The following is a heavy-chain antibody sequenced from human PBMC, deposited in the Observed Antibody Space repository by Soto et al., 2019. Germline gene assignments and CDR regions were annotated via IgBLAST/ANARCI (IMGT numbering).Heavy chain of an antibody. Sequence: PGGSLRLSCAASGFTFSNYWMSWVRQAPGKGLEWVANMKQDGSEKDYVGSVKGRFTISRDNAKNSLYLQMNSLTTEDTAVYYCARLITPRVLDFWGQGTLVTVSS. CDR3: ARLITPRVLDF. V-gene: IGHV3-7*05. D-gene: IGHD1-20*01. CDR2: MKQDGSEK. CDR1: GFTFSNYW. J-gene: IGHJ4*02.